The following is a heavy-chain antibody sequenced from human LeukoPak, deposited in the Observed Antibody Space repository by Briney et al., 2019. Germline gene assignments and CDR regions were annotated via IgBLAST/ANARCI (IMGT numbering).Heavy chain of an antibody. D-gene: IGHD4-11*01. J-gene: IGHJ4*02. CDR1: GASITGGGYS. CDR3: ARVTTDY. V-gene: IGHV4-30-4*07. CDR2: IDDIGTP. Sequence: SETLSLTCTVSGASITGGGYSWSWIRQPPGKGLEWVGYIDDIGTPYYKPSLKSRLTISRDTSKNEFSLKLSSVTAADTAVYYCARVTTDYWGQGTLVTVPS.